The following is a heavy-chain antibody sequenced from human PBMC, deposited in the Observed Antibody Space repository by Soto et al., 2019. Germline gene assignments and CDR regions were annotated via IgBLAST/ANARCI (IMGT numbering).Heavy chain of an antibody. CDR1: GFTFNTYS. V-gene: IGHV3-48*01. CDR3: ARDLSLNWFDS. CDR2: ISSSSSTI. J-gene: IGHJ5*01. Sequence: EVQLVESGGGLVQPGGSLRLSCAASGFTFNTYSMNWVRQAPGKGLEWISYISSSSSTIYYADSVKGRFTISRDNAKKSLYLQMNTVRAEDTAVYYCARDLSLNWFDSWGQGTLVTVSS.